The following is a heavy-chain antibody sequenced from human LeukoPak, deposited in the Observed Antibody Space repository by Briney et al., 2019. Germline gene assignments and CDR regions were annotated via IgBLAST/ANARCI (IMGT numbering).Heavy chain of an antibody. CDR2: ISSSGSTI. J-gene: IGHJ6*04. CDR3: AELGITMIGGV. Sequence: PGGSLRLPCAASGFTFSSYEMNWVRQAPGKGLEWVSYISSSGSTIYYADSVKGRFTISRDNAKNSLYLQMNSLSAEDTAVYYCAELGITMIGGVWGKGTTVTISS. CDR1: GFTFSSYE. V-gene: IGHV3-48*03. D-gene: IGHD3-10*02.